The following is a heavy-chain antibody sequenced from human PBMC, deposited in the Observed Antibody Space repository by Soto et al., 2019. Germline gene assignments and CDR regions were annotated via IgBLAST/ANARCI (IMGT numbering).Heavy chain of an antibody. CDR1: GFTFTSYG. CDR3: WRNDGDDSTNF. J-gene: IGHJ4*02. V-gene: IGHV1-18*04. D-gene: IGHD3-22*01. Sequence: QVQLEQSGAEVKKPGASVKVSCKASGFTFTSYGLNWVRRAPGQGLEWMGRIASHDGSTVSAQSFQGRLTLTRDTFTNTAYLELGALTSDDTGLYFCWRNDGDDSTNFWGQGTLVTVSS. CDR2: IASHDGST.